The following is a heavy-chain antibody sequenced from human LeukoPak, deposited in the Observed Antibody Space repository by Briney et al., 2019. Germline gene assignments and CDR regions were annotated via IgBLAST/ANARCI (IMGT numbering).Heavy chain of an antibody. D-gene: IGHD3-16*01. CDR3: ARMWGVAFDI. CDR2: ISTTSNYI. Sequence: PGGSLRLSCAASGFTFSNYGINWVRQAPGKGLEWVSSISTTSNYIYYADSVKGRFTISRDNAKNSLYLQMNSLRADDTAVYYCARMWGVAFDIWGQGTVVTVSS. J-gene: IGHJ3*02. CDR1: GFTFSNYG. V-gene: IGHV3-21*01.